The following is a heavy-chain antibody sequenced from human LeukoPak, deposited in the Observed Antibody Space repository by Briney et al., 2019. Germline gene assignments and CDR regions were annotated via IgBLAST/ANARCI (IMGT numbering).Heavy chain of an antibody. CDR1: GITLSNYG. V-gene: IGHV3-23*01. J-gene: IGHJ4*02. D-gene: IGHD3-22*01. CDR2: ISDRGSRT. Sequence: GGSLRLSCAVSGITLSNYGMGWVRQAPGKGLEWVAGISDRGSRTNYADSVKGRFTISTDNPKNTLYLQMNSLRAEDTAVYFCAKRGVVIRVILVGFHKEAYYFDSWGQGALVTVSS. CDR3: AKRGVVIRVILVGFHKEAYYFDS.